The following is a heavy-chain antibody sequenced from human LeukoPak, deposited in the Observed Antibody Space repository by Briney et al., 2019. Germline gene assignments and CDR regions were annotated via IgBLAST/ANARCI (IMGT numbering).Heavy chain of an antibody. CDR1: RFTFSSYG. Sequence: GGSLRLSCAASRFTFSSYGMYWVRQAPGKGLEWVAYIQYDGSNEQYADSVKGRFSISRDSSKNILYLQMNSLRAEDTAVYYCAKDRCSNGVGCYYYYMDVWGKETTVTISS. V-gene: IGHV3-30*02. CDR2: IQYDGSNE. D-gene: IGHD2-8*01. J-gene: IGHJ6*03. CDR3: AKDRCSNGVGCYYYYMDV.